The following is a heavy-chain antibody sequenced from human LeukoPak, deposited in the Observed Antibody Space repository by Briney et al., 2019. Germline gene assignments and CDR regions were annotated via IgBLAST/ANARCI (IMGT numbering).Heavy chain of an antibody. Sequence: GAAVKVSCKASGYTFTSYGISWVRQAPGQGLEWMGGIIPIFGTANYAQKFQGRVTITADKSTSTAYMELSSLRSEDTAVYYCARGRYYYGSGSYSQGWFDPWGQGTLVTVSS. J-gene: IGHJ5*02. D-gene: IGHD3-10*01. CDR3: ARGRYYYGSGSYSQGWFDP. CDR2: IIPIFGTA. V-gene: IGHV1-69*06. CDR1: GYTFTSYG.